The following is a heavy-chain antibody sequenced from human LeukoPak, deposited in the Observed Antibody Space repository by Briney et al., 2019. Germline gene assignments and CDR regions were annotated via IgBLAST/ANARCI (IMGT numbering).Heavy chain of an antibody. Sequence: GGSLRLSCAASGFTFSSYEMNWVRQAPGKGLEWVSYISSSGSTIYYADSVKGRFTISRDNDKNSLYLQMNSLRAEDTAVYYCARAETTSKYYYYYGMDVWGKGTTVTVSS. J-gene: IGHJ6*04. CDR2: ISSSGSTI. D-gene: IGHD4-17*01. V-gene: IGHV3-48*03. CDR1: GFTFSSYE. CDR3: ARAETTSKYYYYYGMDV.